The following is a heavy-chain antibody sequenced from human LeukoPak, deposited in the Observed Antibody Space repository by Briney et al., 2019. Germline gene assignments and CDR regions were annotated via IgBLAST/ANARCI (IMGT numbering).Heavy chain of an antibody. CDR2: INHSGST. D-gene: IGHD4-11*01. V-gene: IGHV4-34*01. CDR3: AKDIARLMTTGLAVDY. Sequence: PSETLSLTCAVYGGSFSGYYWSWIRQPPGKGLEWIGEINHSGSTNYNPSLKSRVTISVDTSKNQFSLKLSSVTAADTAAYYCAKDIARLMTTGLAVDYWGQGTLVTVSS. CDR1: GGSFSGYY. J-gene: IGHJ4*02.